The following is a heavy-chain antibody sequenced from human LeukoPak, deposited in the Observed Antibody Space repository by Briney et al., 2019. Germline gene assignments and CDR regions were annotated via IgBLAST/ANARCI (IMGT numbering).Heavy chain of an antibody. J-gene: IGHJ4*02. CDR1: GGSISSYS. CDR3: AREDRGVINY. D-gene: IGHD3-10*01. V-gene: IGHV4-30-2*01. CDR2: IYHSGST. Sequence: SETLSLTCTVSGGSISSYSWSLIRQPPGKGLEWIGYIYHSGSTYYNPSLKSRVTISVDRSKNQFSLKLSSVTAADTAVYYCAREDRGVINYWGQGTLVTVSS.